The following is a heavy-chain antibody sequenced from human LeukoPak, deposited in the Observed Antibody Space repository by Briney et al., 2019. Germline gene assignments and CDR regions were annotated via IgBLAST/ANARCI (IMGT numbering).Heavy chain of an antibody. CDR1: GFTFSNYW. V-gene: IGHV3-7*01. CDR3: ARDADWASDY. D-gene: IGHD3/OR15-3a*01. Sequence: SGGSLRLSCAASGFTFSNYWMSWVRRAPGKGLEWVANMKQDGSEQYYGDSVRGRFTISRDNAKNSLYLQMNSLRVADTAVYYCARDADWASDYWGQGTLVTVSS. CDR2: MKQDGSEQ. J-gene: IGHJ4*02.